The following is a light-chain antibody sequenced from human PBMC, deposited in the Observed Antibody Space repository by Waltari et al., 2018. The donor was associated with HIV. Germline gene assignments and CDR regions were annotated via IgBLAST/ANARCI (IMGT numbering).Light chain of an antibody. V-gene: IGLV3-25*03. CDR2: KDT. Sequence: SYELPQPPSVSVSPGQPARITCSGDGLPKQSAYWYQQKPGQAPVMVMYKDTERPSGIPERFSGSSSGTTVTLTISGVQAEDEADYHCQSLDTSNTWVFGGGTKLTVL. CDR3: QSLDTSNTWV. J-gene: IGLJ3*02. CDR1: GLPKQS.